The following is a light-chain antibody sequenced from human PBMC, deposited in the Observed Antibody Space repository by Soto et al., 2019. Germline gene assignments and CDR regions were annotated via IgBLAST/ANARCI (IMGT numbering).Light chain of an antibody. Sequence: DIQMTQSPSTLSASVGDRVTITCRASQSISSWLAWYQQKPGKDPKLLILNASTLGSGVPSRFSDSGSGTEFTLTISGLQPDDFATYYCQHCDTSWPVGQGTKVDIK. CDR1: QSISSW. CDR2: NAS. CDR3: QHCDTSWP. V-gene: IGKV1-5*01. J-gene: IGKJ1*01.